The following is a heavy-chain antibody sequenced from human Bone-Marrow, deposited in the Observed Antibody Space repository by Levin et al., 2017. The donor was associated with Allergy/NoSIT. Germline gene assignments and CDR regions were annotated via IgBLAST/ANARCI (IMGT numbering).Heavy chain of an antibody. V-gene: IGHV4-30-4*01. CDR3: AREPDSVTGASRL. J-gene: IGHJ4*02. D-gene: IGHD1-1*01. Sequence: SCVVSGDSITSDDYYWSWIRQPPGKGLEWIGYMYYSGNTYYNPSLKSRVTISVDMSENHFSLKLSAVTAADPAVYYCAREPDSVTGASRLWGQGTLVTVSS. CDR2: MYYSGNT. CDR1: GDSITSDDYY.